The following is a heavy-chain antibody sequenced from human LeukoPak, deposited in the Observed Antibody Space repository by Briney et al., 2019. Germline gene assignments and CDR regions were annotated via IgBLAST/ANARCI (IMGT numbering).Heavy chain of an antibody. CDR2: ISYDGSNK. J-gene: IGHJ6*02. Sequence: SGGSLRLSCAASGFTFSSYGMHWVRQAPGKGLEWVAVISYDGSNKYYADSVKGRFTISRDNSKNTLYLQMNSLRAEDTAVYYCAKDLGQLVRPLYYYGMDVWGQGTTVTVSS. D-gene: IGHD6-13*01. CDR1: GFTFSSYG. V-gene: IGHV3-30*18. CDR3: AKDLGQLVRPLYYYGMDV.